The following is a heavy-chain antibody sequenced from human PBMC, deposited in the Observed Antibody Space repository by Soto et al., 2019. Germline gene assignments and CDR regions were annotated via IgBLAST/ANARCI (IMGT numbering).Heavy chain of an antibody. CDR1: GLTFSSYA. Sequence: PGGSLRLSCAASGLTFSSYAMSWVRQAPGKGLEWVSAISGSGGSTYYADSVKGRFTISRDNSKNTLYLQMNSLRAEDTAVYYCAKGTSSGWGNYYYYYMDVWGKGTTVTVSS. V-gene: IGHV3-23*01. CDR3: AKGTSSGWGNYYYYYMDV. D-gene: IGHD6-19*01. J-gene: IGHJ6*03. CDR2: ISGSGGST.